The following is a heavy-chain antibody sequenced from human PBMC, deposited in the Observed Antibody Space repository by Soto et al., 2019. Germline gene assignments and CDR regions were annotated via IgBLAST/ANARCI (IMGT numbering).Heavy chain of an antibody. Sequence: QIHLVQSGAEVKEPGASVKVSCKTSGYTFTSYAISWVRQAPGQGLEWMGWLSAYNGNTNYAQNLQGRVTVTTDTSTDTAYMELRGLRSDDTAVYYCATVVGAVPYWGQGTLVTVSS. J-gene: IGHJ4*02. V-gene: IGHV1-18*01. CDR2: LSAYNGNT. CDR1: GYTFTSYA. D-gene: IGHD1-26*01. CDR3: ATVVGAVPY.